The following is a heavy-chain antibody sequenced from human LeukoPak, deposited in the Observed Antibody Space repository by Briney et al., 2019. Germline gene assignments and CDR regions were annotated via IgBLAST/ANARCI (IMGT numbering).Heavy chain of an antibody. J-gene: IGHJ4*02. CDR1: GLSLGDYW. Sequence: GGSLRLSCAASGLSLGDYWMTWVRQAPGKGLEWVANIRQDGSEETYVDSVRGRFTISRDNAKNSLYLQMNTLRAEDTAMYYCARDRSISGVVTLDYWGQGALVTVSS. CDR3: ARDRSISGVVTLDY. D-gene: IGHD3-3*01. CDR2: IRQDGSEE. V-gene: IGHV3-7*01.